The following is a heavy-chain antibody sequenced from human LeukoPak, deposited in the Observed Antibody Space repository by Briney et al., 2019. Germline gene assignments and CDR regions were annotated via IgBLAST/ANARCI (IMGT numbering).Heavy chain of an antibody. D-gene: IGHD6-13*01. Sequence: SETLSLTCTVSGGSISSGDYYWSWIRQHPGKGLEWIGYIYYSGSTYYNPSLKSRVTISVDTSKNQFSLKLSSVTAADAAVYYCASGGIAAAGIFDYWGQGTLVTVSS. CDR2: IYYSGST. CDR3: ASGGIAAAGIFDY. CDR1: GGSISSGDYY. J-gene: IGHJ4*02. V-gene: IGHV4-31*03.